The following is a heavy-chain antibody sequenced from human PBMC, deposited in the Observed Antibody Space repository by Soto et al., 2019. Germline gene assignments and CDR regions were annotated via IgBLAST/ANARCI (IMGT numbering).Heavy chain of an antibody. Sequence: QVQLVQSGAEVKKPGSSVKVSCKASGGTFSSYTISWVRQAPGQGLEWMGRIIPILGIANYARKFKGRVTLTADKSTTTAYMELSSLRSEDQAVYYCAREEYYYGSGPFFDYWGQGTLVTVSS. CDR1: GGTFSSYT. CDR2: IIPILGIA. D-gene: IGHD3-10*01. J-gene: IGHJ4*02. CDR3: AREEYYYGSGPFFDY. V-gene: IGHV1-69*08.